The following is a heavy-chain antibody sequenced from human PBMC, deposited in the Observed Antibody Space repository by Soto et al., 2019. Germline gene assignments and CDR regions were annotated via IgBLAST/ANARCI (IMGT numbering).Heavy chain of an antibody. J-gene: IGHJ6*03. CDR2: IYYSGST. Sequence: SETLSLTCTVSGGSISSGGYYWSWIRQPPGKGLEWIGYIYYSGSTNYNPSLKSRVTISVDTSKNQFSLKLSSVTAADTAVYYCARWYYDFWSGYPSSPYYYYYMDVWGKGTTVTVSS. V-gene: IGHV4-61*08. D-gene: IGHD3-3*01. CDR3: ARWYYDFWSGYPSSPYYYYYMDV. CDR1: GGSISSGGYY.